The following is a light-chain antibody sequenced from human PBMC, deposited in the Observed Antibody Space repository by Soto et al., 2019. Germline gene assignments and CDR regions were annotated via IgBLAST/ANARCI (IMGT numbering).Light chain of an antibody. J-gene: IGKJ4*02. V-gene: IGKV3-15*01. CDR1: QSVSSN. Sequence: EIVMTQSPATLSVSPGERATLSCRASQSVSSNLAWYQQKPGQAPRLLIYGASTRATGIPARFSGSGSGTEFTLTVCSLRSEGFAVYYCQRYNNWPPLFGGGTKVEIK. CDR2: GAS. CDR3: QRYNNWPPL.